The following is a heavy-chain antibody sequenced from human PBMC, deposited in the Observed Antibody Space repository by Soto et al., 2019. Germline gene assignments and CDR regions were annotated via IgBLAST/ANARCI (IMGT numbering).Heavy chain of an antibody. CDR1: GGSISSYY. CDR3: ARHPQAPTGYYFDY. V-gene: IGHV4-59*08. CDR2: IYYSGST. Sequence: TSETLSLTCTVSGGSISSYYWSWIRQPPGKGLEWIGYIYYSGSTNYNPSLKSRVTISVDTSKNQFSLKLSSVTAADTAVYYCARHPQAPTGYYFDYWGQGTLVTVSS. J-gene: IGHJ4*02.